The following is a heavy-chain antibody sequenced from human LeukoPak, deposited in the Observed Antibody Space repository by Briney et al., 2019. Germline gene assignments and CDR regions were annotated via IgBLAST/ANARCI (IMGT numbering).Heavy chain of an antibody. Sequence: GGSLRLSCAASGFTFSSYAMSWVRQAPGNGLEWVSAISGSGGSTYYADSVKGRFTISRDNSKNTLYLQMNSLRAEDTAVYYCAKDTVAAAGHNWFDPWGQGTLVTVSS. CDR1: GFTFSSYA. CDR2: ISGSGGST. D-gene: IGHD6-13*01. CDR3: AKDTVAAAGHNWFDP. J-gene: IGHJ5*02. V-gene: IGHV3-23*01.